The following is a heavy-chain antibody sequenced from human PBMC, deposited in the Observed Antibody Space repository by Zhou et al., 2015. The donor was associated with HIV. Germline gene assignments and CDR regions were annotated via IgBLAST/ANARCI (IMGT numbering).Heavy chain of an antibody. J-gene: IGHJ3*02. CDR1: GGTFSSYT. Sequence: QVQLVQSGAEVKKPGSSVKVSCKASGGTFSSYTISWVRQAPGQGLEWMGRIIPILGIANYAQKFQGRVTITADKSTSTAYMELSSLRSEDTAVYYCARDVTMIVVGATHAFDIWGQGTMVTVSS. V-gene: IGHV1-69*08. D-gene: IGHD3-22*01. CDR3: ARDVTMIVVGATHAFDI. CDR2: IIPILGIA.